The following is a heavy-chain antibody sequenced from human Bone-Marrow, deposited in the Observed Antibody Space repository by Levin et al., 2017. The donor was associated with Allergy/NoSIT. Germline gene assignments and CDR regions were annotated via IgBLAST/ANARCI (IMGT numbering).Heavy chain of an antibody. D-gene: IGHD2-8*01. V-gene: IGHV4-4*07. CDR3: ARSYCAKGVGAYFDY. Sequence: LSQTLSLTCNVSGGSISNYYWSWIRQPAGKGLEWIGRIYPTGSTNYSPSLKSRVTMSLDPSKNQFSLRLSSVSPADTAVYYCARSYCAKGVGAYFDYWGQGALVTVSS. CDR2: IYPTGST. J-gene: IGHJ4*02. CDR1: GGSISNYY.